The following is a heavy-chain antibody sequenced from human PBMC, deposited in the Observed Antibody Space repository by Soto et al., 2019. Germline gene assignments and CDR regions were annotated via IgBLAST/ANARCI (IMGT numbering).Heavy chain of an antibody. CDR1: GFTFSCCA. D-gene: IGHD1-26*01. Sequence: PGGSRRLSCAASGFTFSCCAMHWVRQAPGKGLEWVAIISYDGSLKYYADSVKGRFTISRDNSKNTLDLQMNSLRFEDTAVYFCAKDEGVGATLGLPSGNDCWGQGTLVTVS. V-gene: IGHV3-30*18. J-gene: IGHJ4*02. CDR3: AKDEGVGATLGLPSGNDC. CDR2: ISYDGSLK.